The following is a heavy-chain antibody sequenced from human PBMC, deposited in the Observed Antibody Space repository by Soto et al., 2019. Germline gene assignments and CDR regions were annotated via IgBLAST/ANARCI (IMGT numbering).Heavy chain of an antibody. V-gene: IGHV1-24*01. D-gene: IGHD2-8*01. CDR1: GYTLTELS. CDR3: ATGWGGYCTNGVCRRGYAFDI. Sequence: ASVKVSCKVSGYTLTELSMHWVRQAPGKGLEWMGGFDPEDGETIYAQKFQGRVTMTEDTSTDTGYMELSSLRSEDTAVYYCATGWGGYCTNGVCRRGYAFDIWGQGTMVTVSS. J-gene: IGHJ3*02. CDR2: FDPEDGET.